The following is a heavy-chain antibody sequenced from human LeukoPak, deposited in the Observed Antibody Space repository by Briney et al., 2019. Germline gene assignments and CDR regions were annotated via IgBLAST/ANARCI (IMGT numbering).Heavy chain of an antibody. CDR3: ARWGLRRDYDY. Sequence: SETLSLTCAVYGGSFSGYYWSWIRQPPGKGLEWIGETNHSGSTNYNPSLKSRVTISVDTSKNQFSLKLSSVTAADTAVYYCARWGLRRDYDYWGQGTLVTVSS. J-gene: IGHJ4*02. CDR1: GGSFSGYY. D-gene: IGHD1-26*01. V-gene: IGHV4-34*01. CDR2: TNHSGST.